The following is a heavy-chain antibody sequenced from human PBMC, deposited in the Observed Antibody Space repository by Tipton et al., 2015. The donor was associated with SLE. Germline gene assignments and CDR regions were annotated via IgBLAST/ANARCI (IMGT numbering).Heavy chain of an antibody. V-gene: IGHV1-18*01. J-gene: IGHJ4*02. CDR2: ISAYNGNT. CDR3: ARDGDYLGYCSSTSCPGYYFDF. CDR1: GYTFTSYG. Sequence: QVQLVQSGPEVKKPGASVKVSCKASGYTFTSYGISWVPQAPGQGLEWMGWISAYNGNTNYAQKLQDRVTMTTDTSTSTAYMELRSLRSDDTAVYYCARDGDYLGYCSSTSCPGYYFDFWGQGSLVNVSS. D-gene: IGHD2-2*01.